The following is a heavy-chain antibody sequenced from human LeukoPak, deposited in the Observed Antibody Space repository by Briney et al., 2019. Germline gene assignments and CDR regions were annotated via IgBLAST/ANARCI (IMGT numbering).Heavy chain of an antibody. CDR2: INPNSGGT. CDR1: GYTFTGYY. Sequence: ASVKVSCKASGYTFTGYYMHWVRQAPGQGLEWMGRINPNSGGTNYAQKFQGRVTMTRDTSISTAYMELSRLRSDDTAVYYCAEGGTAREYYFDYWGQGTLVTVSS. J-gene: IGHJ4*02. V-gene: IGHV1-2*06. D-gene: IGHD6-6*01. CDR3: AEGGTAREYYFDY.